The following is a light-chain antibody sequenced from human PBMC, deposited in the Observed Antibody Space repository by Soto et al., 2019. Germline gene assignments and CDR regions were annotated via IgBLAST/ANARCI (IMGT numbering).Light chain of an antibody. CDR3: QSSDSSLRGSVV. CDR2: GNN. Sequence: QSVLTQPPSVSGAPGQRVTISCTGSSSNIGAGYDVHWYQQLPGTAPKLLIYGNNNRPSGVPDRFSGSKSGTSASLAITGLQAEDEADYYCQSSDSSLRGSVVFGGGTKVTVL. V-gene: IGLV1-40*01. CDR1: SSNIGAGYD. J-gene: IGLJ2*01.